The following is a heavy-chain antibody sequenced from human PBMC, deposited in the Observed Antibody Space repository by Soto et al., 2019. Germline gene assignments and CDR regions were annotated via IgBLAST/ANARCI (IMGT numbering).Heavy chain of an antibody. CDR3: AKDRAGYDAFDI. Sequence: QVQLVESGGGVVQPGRSLRLSCAASGFTFSSYGMHWVRQAPGKGLEWVAVISYDGSNKYYADSVKGRFTISRDNSKNTLYLQMNSLRAEDTAVYYCAKDRAGYDAFDIWDQGTMVTVSS. D-gene: IGHD3-9*01. CDR2: ISYDGSNK. J-gene: IGHJ3*02. V-gene: IGHV3-30*18. CDR1: GFTFSSYG.